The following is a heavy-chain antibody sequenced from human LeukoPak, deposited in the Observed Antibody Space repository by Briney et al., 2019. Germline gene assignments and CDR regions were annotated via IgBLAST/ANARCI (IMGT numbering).Heavy chain of an antibody. CDR3: ARGEKAVAGTESDY. V-gene: IGHV1-2*02. Sequence: ASVKVSCKASGGTFSSYAISWVRQAPGQGLEWMGWINPNSGGTNYAQKFQGRVTMTRDTSISTAYMELRSLRSDDTAVYYCARGEKAVAGTESDYWGQGTLVTVSS. D-gene: IGHD6-19*01. CDR2: INPNSGGT. J-gene: IGHJ4*02. CDR1: GGTFSSYA.